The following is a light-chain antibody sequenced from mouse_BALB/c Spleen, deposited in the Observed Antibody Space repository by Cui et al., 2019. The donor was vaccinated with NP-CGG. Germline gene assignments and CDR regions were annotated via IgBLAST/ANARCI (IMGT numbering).Light chain of an antibody. V-gene: IGLV1*01. CDR1: TGAVTTSNY. J-gene: IGLJ1*01. CDR3: ALWYSNHWV. Sequence: QAVVTQESALTTSPGETVTLTCRSSTGAVTTSNYANWVQEKPDHLFTGLIGGTNNRAPGGPARFSGSLIGDKAALTSTGAQTEDEAIYFCALWYSNHWVFGGGTKLTVL. CDR2: GTN.